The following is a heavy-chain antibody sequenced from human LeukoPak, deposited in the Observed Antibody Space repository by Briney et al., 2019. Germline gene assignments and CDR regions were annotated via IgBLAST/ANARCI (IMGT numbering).Heavy chain of an antibody. V-gene: IGHV3-48*03. CDR3: ARDDLPWGYFDY. D-gene: IGHD3/OR15-3a*01. CDR2: ISSSGSTR. J-gene: IGHJ4*02. CDR1: GFTFSIYG. Sequence: GGSLRLSCAASGFTFSIYGMGWVRQAPGKGLEWVSYISSSGSTRYYADSVKGRFTISRDNAKNSLYLQMNSLRAEDTAIYYCARDDLPWGYFDYWGQGTLVTVSS.